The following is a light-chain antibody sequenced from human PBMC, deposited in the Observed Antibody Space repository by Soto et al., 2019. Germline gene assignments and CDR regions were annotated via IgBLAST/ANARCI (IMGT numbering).Light chain of an antibody. Sequence: IQMTQSPSSLSASVGDRVTITCRASQGISNYLAWYQQRPGEAPELLLYAASTLRSGVPSRFSGSGSGTLFTLTINNLQPEDSATYFCLQDHDYPWTFGHGTKVEV. J-gene: IGKJ1*01. CDR2: AAS. CDR3: LQDHDYPWT. V-gene: IGKV1-6*01. CDR1: QGISNY.